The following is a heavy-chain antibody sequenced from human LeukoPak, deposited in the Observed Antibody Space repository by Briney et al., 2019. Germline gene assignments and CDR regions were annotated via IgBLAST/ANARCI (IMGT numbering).Heavy chain of an antibody. Sequence: SETLSLTCAVYGGSFSGYYWSWIRQPPGKGLEWIGEINHSGSTNYNPSLKSRVTISVDTSKNQFSLKLSSVTAADTAVYHCASTPTGITMVRGVWFDPWGQGTLVTVSS. V-gene: IGHV4-34*01. D-gene: IGHD3-10*01. CDR3: ASTPTGITMVRGVWFDP. CDR1: GGSFSGYY. J-gene: IGHJ5*02. CDR2: INHSGST.